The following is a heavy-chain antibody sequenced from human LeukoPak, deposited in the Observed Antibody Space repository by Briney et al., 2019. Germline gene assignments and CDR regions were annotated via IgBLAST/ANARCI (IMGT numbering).Heavy chain of an antibody. V-gene: IGHV3-15*01. J-gene: IGHJ1*01. Sequence: GGSLRLSCAASGFTFSLYAMNWVRQAPGKGLEWVGRIKSKIDGGTTDYAAPVKGRFTISRDDSKDTLYLQMDSLKTEDTAVYYCSSLRGSSSQYFQHWGQGTLVTVSS. CDR3: SSLRGSSSQYFQH. CDR2: IKSKIDGGTT. D-gene: IGHD6-13*01. CDR1: GFTFSLYA.